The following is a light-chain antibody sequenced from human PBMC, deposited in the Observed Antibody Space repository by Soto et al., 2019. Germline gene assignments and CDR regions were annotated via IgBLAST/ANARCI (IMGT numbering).Light chain of an antibody. CDR3: QQSYSTPSLT. V-gene: IGKV1-39*01. CDR1: QSIDKY. Sequence: DIQMTQSPSSLSASVGDRVTITCRASQSIDKYLNWYQQKPGKGPNLLIYAASNLRTGVTSRFSDSGSGTDFTLTISSLLPEDFATYFCQQSYSTPSLTFGGGTKVEIK. J-gene: IGKJ4*01. CDR2: AAS.